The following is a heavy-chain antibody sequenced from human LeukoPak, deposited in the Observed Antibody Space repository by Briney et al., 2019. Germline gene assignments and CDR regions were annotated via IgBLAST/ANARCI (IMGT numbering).Heavy chain of an antibody. Sequence: PGGSLRLSCAASGSTFSSYAMSWVRQAPGKGLEWVSGITTIGDSTYYADSVKGRFTISRDSSKNTLYLQMNSLRAADTAVYYCAKELGLYFNGMDVWGQGTTVTVSS. CDR2: ITTIGDST. J-gene: IGHJ6*02. CDR1: GSTFSSYA. V-gene: IGHV3-23*01. CDR3: AKELGLYFNGMDV.